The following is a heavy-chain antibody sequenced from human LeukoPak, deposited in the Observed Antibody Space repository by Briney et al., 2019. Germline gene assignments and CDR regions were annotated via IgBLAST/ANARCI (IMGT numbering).Heavy chain of an antibody. CDR1: GYTFTTYD. J-gene: IGHJ5*02. D-gene: IGHD2-21*01. V-gene: IGHV1-8*03. Sequence: ASVKVSCKASGYTFTTYDINWVRQAAGHGFEWMGWVNPKNGDAGYADKFQGRVAITRDTSINTAYLELSALTSDDTAVYYCARGPFGNCGGGPCHFRDIDNWYDPWGQGTLVTVSS. CDR3: ARGPFGNCGGGPCHFRDIDNWYDP. CDR2: VNPKNGDA.